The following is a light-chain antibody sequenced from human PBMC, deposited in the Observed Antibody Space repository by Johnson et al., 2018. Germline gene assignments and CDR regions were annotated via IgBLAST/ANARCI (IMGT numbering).Light chain of an antibody. J-gene: IGLJ1*01. CDR1: SSNIGNNY. CDR3: GTLDSSLGCGNV. V-gene: IGLV1-51*02. CDR2: ENN. Sequence: QSVLTQPPSVSAAPGQKVTISCSGSSSNIGNNYVSWYQQLPGTAPKLLIYENNKRPSGIPDRFSGSKSGTSATLSITGLQTGDEADYYCGTLDSSLGCGNVFELGTKV.